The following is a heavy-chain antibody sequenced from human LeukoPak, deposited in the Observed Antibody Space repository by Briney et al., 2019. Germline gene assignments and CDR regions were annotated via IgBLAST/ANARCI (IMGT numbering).Heavy chain of an antibody. V-gene: IGHV3-43D*03. J-gene: IGHJ4*02. CDR3: AEDIEAVRGVMAFDY. D-gene: IGHD3-10*01. CDR1: GFTFDDYA. CDR2: ISWDGGST. Sequence: GGSLRLSCAASGFTFDDYAMHWVRQAPGKGLEWVSLISWDGGSTYYADSVKGRFTISRDNSKNSLYLQMNSLRAEDTALYYCAEDIEAVRGVMAFDYWGQGTLVTVSS.